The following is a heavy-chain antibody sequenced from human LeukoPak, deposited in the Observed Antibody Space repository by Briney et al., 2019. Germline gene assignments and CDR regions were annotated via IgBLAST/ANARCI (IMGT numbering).Heavy chain of an antibody. D-gene: IGHD6-19*01. J-gene: IGHJ4*02. CDR3: AKDAPPLYSTGWSHPFDY. Sequence: GGSLRLSCAASGLTFRSYAMSWVRQTPGKWLEWVSGISSSGGTTFYADSVKGRFTISRDNSKNTMYLQMNSLRAEDTAVYYCAKDAPPLYSTGWSHPFDYWGQGTLVTVSS. V-gene: IGHV3-23*01. CDR2: ISSSGGTT. CDR1: GLTFRSYA.